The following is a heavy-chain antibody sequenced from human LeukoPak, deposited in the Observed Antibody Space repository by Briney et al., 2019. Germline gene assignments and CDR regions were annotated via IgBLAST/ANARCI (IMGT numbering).Heavy chain of an antibody. Sequence: GGSLRLSCGASGFTFNSYSMNWVRQAPGKGLEWVSYISSSTSRIYYADSVKGRFTISRDSARRSLFLQMNSLRDEDTAVYYCARYIHWALDYWGQGTLVTVSS. V-gene: IGHV3-48*02. CDR1: GFTFNSYS. CDR3: ARYIHWALDY. J-gene: IGHJ4*02. CDR2: ISSSTSRI. D-gene: IGHD7-27*01.